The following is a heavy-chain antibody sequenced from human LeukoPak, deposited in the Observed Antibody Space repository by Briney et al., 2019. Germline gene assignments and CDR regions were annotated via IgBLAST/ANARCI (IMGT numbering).Heavy chain of an antibody. J-gene: IGHJ4*02. CDR1: RFTFSNYW. Sequence: PGGSLRLSCAASRFTFSNYWTHWVRQAPRKGLVWVSLIHSDGGTTNYADSVKSRFTISRDNAKNTLYLQMNSLRVEDTAVYYCARDTYSIAGWGQGTLVTVSS. V-gene: IGHV3-74*01. D-gene: IGHD1-26*01. CDR3: ARDTYSIAG. CDR2: IHSDGGTT.